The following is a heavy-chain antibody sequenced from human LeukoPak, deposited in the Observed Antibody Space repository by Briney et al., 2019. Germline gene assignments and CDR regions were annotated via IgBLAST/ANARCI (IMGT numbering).Heavy chain of an antibody. CDR3: AKDTTPICTGIDY. Sequence: PGGALRLSCAVSGFTFSSYAMSWVRQAPGKGLEWVSAISGSGGSTYYADSVKGRFTISRDNSKNTLYLQMNSLRAEDTAVYYCAKDTTPICTGIDYWGQGTLVTVSS. V-gene: IGHV3-23*01. D-gene: IGHD3-10*02. J-gene: IGHJ4*02. CDR2: ISGSGGST. CDR1: GFTFSSYA.